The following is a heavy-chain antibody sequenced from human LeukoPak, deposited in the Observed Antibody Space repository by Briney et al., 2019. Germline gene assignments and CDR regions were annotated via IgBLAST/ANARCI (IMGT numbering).Heavy chain of an antibody. V-gene: IGHV3-21*01. CDR3: ARVGYTNSFGYYYYYMDV. CDR1: GFTFSNAW. CDR2: ISGSGTYI. Sequence: GGSLRLSCAASGFTFSNAWMSWVRQAPGKGLEWVSSISGSGTYIYYADSVQGRFTISRDNAKNSLYLQMNSLRAEDTAVYYCARVGYTNSFGYYYYYMDVWAKGTMVTVSS. D-gene: IGHD2-2*02. J-gene: IGHJ6*03.